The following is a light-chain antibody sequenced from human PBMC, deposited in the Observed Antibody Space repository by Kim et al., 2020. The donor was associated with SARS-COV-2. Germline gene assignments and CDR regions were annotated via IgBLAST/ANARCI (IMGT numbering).Light chain of an antibody. CDR1: QSVSSNY. V-gene: IGKV3-20*01. CDR3: QQYGSSVT. Sequence: PGERATLSCRASQSVSSNYLAWYQQKPGQAPRLLIYGASSRATGIPDRFSGSGSGTDFTLTISRLEPEDSAVYHCQQYGSSVTFGQGTRLEI. J-gene: IGKJ5*01. CDR2: GAS.